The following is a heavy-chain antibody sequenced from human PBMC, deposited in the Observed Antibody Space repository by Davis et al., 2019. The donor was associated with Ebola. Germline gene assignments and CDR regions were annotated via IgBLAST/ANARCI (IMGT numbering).Heavy chain of an antibody. CDR1: GYTLTSYD. CDR3: ARGGQWLVNWFDP. CDR2: MNPNSGNT. J-gene: IGHJ5*02. V-gene: IGHV1-8*01. D-gene: IGHD6-19*01. Sequence: AASVKVSCRASGYTLTSYDINWVRQATGQGLEWMGWMNPNSGNTGYAQKFQGRVTMTRNTSISTAYMELSSLRSEDTAVYYCARGGQWLVNWFDPWGQGTLVTVSS.